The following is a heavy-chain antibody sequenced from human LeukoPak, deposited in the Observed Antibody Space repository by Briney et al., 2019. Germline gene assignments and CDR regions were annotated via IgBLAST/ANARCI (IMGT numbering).Heavy chain of an antibody. CDR2: FSPYNGNT. J-gene: IGHJ4*01. Sequence: ASVNVSCKPSGYIFTSYGISWVRQAPGQGLEWMGWFSPYNGNTNYAQRLQGRVTMTTDTSTSTANMELRSLRSDDRAVYDCARDEIGDNWGQGTLATVSS. V-gene: IGHV1-18*01. CDR1: GYIFTSYG. CDR3: ARDEIGDN.